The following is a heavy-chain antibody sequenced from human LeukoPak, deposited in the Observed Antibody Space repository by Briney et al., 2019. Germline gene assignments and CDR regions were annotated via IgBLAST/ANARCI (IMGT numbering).Heavy chain of an antibody. J-gene: IGHJ4*02. D-gene: IGHD2-21*02. CDR2: INHSGST. Sequence: PSETLSLTCAVYGGSIGGYYWSWIRQPPGKGLEWIGEINHSGSTNYNPSLKSRVTISVDTSKNQFSLKLSSVTAADTAVYYCARGRRTYCGGDCYSLDYWGQGTLVTVSS. CDR1: GGSIGGYY. CDR3: ARGRRTYCGGDCYSLDY. V-gene: IGHV4-34*01.